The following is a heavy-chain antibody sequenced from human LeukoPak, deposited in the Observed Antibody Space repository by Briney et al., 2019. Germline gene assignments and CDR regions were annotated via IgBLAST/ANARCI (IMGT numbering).Heavy chain of an antibody. CDR1: GFTFTAHA. V-gene: IGHV3-64*02. J-gene: IGHJ6*02. D-gene: IGHD2-15*01. CDR2: ISTNGDTT. Sequence: GGSLRLSCAASGFTFTAHAMHWVRQAQGKGLEYVSTISTNGDTTYYADSVKGRFTISRDNSKNTLYLQMGSLRAEDMAVYYCARGRGVSSYDAMDVWGRGTTVTVSS. CDR3: ARGRGVSSYDAMDV.